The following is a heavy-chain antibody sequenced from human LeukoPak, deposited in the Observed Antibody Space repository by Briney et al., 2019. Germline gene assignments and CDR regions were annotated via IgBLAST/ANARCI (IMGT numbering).Heavy chain of an antibody. D-gene: IGHD3-3*01. CDR1: GYTLIELS. J-gene: IGHJ4*02. Sequence: GASVKVSCKVSGYTLIELSIHWVRQAPGKGLEWMGGFDPEDGETIYAQKFQGRVTMPEDTSTDTAYMELSSLRSEDTAVYYCATVPFEGRKGDSGYYNFDYWGQGTLVTVSS. CDR2: FDPEDGET. CDR3: ATVPFEGRKGDSGYYNFDY. V-gene: IGHV1-24*01.